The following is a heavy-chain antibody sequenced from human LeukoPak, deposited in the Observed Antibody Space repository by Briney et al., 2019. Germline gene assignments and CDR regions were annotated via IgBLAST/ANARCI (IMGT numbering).Heavy chain of an antibody. D-gene: IGHD3-10*01. CDR1: GFTFTDYA. CDR2: INAGNGHT. J-gene: IGHJ4*02. V-gene: IGHV1-3*01. Sequence: GASVKVSCKASGFTFTDYALRWVRQAPGQRLEWMGWINAGNGHTRYSQNFQGRVTITRDTSASTVYMELSSLRSEDTAVYYCARGLWFATLVGYYFDYWGQGTLVTVSS. CDR3: ARGLWFATLVGYYFDY.